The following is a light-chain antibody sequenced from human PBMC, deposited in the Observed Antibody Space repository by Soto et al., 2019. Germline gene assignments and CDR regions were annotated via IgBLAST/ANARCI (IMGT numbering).Light chain of an antibody. CDR1: QSVSSSS. Sequence: EIVLTQSPATLSLSPGERATLSCRASQSVSSSSLAWYQQRPGQAPRVLIYGTSSRATGIPDRFSGSGSGTDFTLTISRLEPEDFAVYYCQQYGSSMSTFGGGTKVDIK. CDR3: QQYGSSMST. CDR2: GTS. J-gene: IGKJ4*01. V-gene: IGKV3-20*01.